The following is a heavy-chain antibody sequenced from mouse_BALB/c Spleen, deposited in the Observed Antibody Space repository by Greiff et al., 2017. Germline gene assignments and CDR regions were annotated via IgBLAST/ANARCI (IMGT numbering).Heavy chain of an antibody. CDR2: INPSTGYT. J-gene: IGHJ2*01. CDR1: GYTFTSYW. D-gene: IGHD1-1*01. V-gene: IGHV1-7*01. CDR3: ARTYGSSYFDD. Sequence: QVQLQQSGAELAKPGASVKMSCKASGYTFTSYWMHWVKQRPGQGLEWIGYINPSTGYTEYNQKFKDKATLTADKSSSTAYMQLSSLTSEDSAVYYCARTYGSSYFDDWGQGTTLTVSS.